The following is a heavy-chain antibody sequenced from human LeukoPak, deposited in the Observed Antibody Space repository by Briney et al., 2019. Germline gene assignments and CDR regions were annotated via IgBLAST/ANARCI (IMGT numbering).Heavy chain of an antibody. D-gene: IGHD6-19*01. J-gene: IGHJ4*02. Sequence: PGGSLRLSCAASGFTFSSYAMSWVRQAPGKGLEWVSVIYSGGSTYYADSVKGRFTISRHNSKNTLYLQMNSLRAEDTAVYYCARVQGGWYVDYWGQGTLVTVSS. CDR1: GFTFSSYA. CDR3: ARVQGGWYVDY. V-gene: IGHV3-53*04. CDR2: IYSGGST.